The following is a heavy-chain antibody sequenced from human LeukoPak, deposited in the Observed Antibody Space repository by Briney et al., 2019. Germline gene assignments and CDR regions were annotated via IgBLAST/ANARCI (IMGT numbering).Heavy chain of an antibody. CDR2: INHSGST. J-gene: IGHJ6*02. CDR3: ARDHVVVVPAAIRSRYYYGMDV. D-gene: IGHD2-2*02. V-gene: IGHV4-34*01. CDR1: GGSFSGYY. Sequence: PSETLSLTCAVYGGSFSGYYWSWIRQPPGKGLEWIGEINHSGSTNYNPSLKSRVTISVDTSKNQFSLKLSSVTAADTAVYYCARDHVVVVPAAIRSRYYYGMDVWGQGTTVTVSS.